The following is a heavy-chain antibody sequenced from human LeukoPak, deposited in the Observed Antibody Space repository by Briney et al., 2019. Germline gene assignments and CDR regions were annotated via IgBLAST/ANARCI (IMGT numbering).Heavy chain of an antibody. J-gene: IGHJ5*02. CDR3: ARPRSLAAPSSWFDP. CDR2: IYYSGNA. V-gene: IGHV4-39*01. Sequence: SETLSLTCTVSGGSISTSSYYWAWIRQPPGKGLEWIGSIYYSGNAYYNSSLESRVTISVDTSDKHFSLELTSVTAADTAVYYCARPRSLAAPSSWFDPWGQGTLVIVSS. D-gene: IGHD2-15*01. CDR1: GGSISTSSYY.